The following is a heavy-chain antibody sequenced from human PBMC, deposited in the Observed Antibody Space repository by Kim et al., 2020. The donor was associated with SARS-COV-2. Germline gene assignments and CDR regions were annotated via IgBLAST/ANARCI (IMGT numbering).Heavy chain of an antibody. V-gene: IGHV1-18*01. CDR3: ARDLGTGSWYYYYYYYGMDV. J-gene: IGHJ6*02. D-gene: IGHD6-13*01. CDR1: GYTFTSYG. CDR2: ISAYNGNT. Sequence: ASVKVSCKASGYTFTSYGISWVRQAPGQGLEWMGWISAYNGNTNYAQKLQGRVTMTTDTSTSTAYMELRSLRSDDTAVYYCARDLGTGSWYYYYYYYGMDVWGQGTTVTVSS.